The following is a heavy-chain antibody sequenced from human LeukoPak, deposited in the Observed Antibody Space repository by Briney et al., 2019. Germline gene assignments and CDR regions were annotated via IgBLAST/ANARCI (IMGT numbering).Heavy chain of an antibody. CDR2: TYYRSKWYN. V-gene: IGHV6-1*01. Sequence: SQTLSLICDISGDSVSSNSVAWNWIRQSPSRGLEWLGRTYYRSKWYNVYAVYVKSRITINPDTSKNQFSLQLNSVTPEDTAVYYCARDLYYYGSGLFDYWGQGTLVTVSS. J-gene: IGHJ4*02. CDR3: ARDLYYYGSGLFDY. CDR1: GDSVSSNSVA. D-gene: IGHD3-10*01.